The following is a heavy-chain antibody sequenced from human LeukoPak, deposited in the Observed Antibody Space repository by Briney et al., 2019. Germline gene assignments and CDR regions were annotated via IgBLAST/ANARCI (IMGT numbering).Heavy chain of an antibody. CDR3: ARGGSGSSKYWVF. D-gene: IGHD2-8*02. Sequence: GGSLRLSCAASDVTLRAYLMTWVGEAPGRGLEWVANIDSDGGDKYYGDSVKGRFSISRDNAENSLFLQMNNLRVEDSAVYYCARGGSGSSKYWVFWGQGTLVTVSS. CDR2: IDSDGGDK. V-gene: IGHV3-7*01. J-gene: IGHJ4*02. CDR1: DVTLRAYL.